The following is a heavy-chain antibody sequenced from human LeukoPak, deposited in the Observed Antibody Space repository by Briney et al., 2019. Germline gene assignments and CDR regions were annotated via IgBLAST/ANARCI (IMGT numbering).Heavy chain of an antibody. CDR2: IYSDNT. J-gene: IGHJ5*02. V-gene: IGHV3-53*01. CDR3: AKSGGVRFDP. D-gene: IGHD3-16*01. CDR1: GFTVSSNS. Sequence: PGGSLRLSCTVSGFTVSSNSMSWVRQAPGKGLEWVSFIYSDNTHYSDSVKGRFTISRDNSKNTLYLQMNSLRGEDTAVYYCAKSGGVRFDPWGQGTLVTVSS.